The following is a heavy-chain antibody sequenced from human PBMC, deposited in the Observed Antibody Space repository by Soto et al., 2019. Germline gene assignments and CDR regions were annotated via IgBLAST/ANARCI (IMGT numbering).Heavy chain of an antibody. CDR1: GGSVSSGSYY. Sequence: PSDTLSLTCTVSGGSVSSGSYYWSWIRQPPGKGLEWIGYIYYSGSTNYNPSLKSRVTISVDTSKNQFSLKLSSVTAADTAVYYCARDYYGSGRYYYHYYGMDVWGQGTTVTVSS. D-gene: IGHD3-10*01. CDR2: IYYSGST. J-gene: IGHJ6*02. CDR3: ARDYYGSGRYYYHYYGMDV. V-gene: IGHV4-61*01.